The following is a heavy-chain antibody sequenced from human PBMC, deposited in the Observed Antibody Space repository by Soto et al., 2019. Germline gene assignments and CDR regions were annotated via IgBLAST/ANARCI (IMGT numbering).Heavy chain of an antibody. J-gene: IGHJ6*02. CDR1: GYTFTSYG. V-gene: IGHV1-18*01. Sequence: SVKVSCKASGYTFTSYGISWVRQAPGQGLEWMGWISAYNGNTNYAQKLQGRVTMTTDTSTSTAYMELRSLRSDDTAVYYCARPGYGGNTQPFYYYYGMDVWGQGTRSPSP. D-gene: IGHD2-15*01. CDR2: ISAYNGNT. CDR3: ARPGYGGNTQPFYYYYGMDV.